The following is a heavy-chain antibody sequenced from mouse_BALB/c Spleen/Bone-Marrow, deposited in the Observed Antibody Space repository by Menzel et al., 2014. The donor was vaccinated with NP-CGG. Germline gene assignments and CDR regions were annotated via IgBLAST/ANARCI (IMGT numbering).Heavy chain of an antibody. CDR3: ARSGYGSSLFAY. J-gene: IGHJ3*01. Sequence: EVQLQQSGAELVKPGASVKLSCTASGFNIKDTYRHWVKQRPEQGLEWIGRIDPANGNTKYDPKFQGKATITADTSSNTAYLQLSSLTSEDTAVYYCARSGYGSSLFAYWGQGTLVTVSA. V-gene: IGHV14-3*02. CDR1: GFNIKDTY. CDR2: IDPANGNT. D-gene: IGHD1-1*01.